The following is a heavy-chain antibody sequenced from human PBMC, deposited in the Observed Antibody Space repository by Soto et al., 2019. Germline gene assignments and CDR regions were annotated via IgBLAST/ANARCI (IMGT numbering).Heavy chain of an antibody. CDR3: ARGLRLDYFDD. CDR1: GGSMSGYY. V-gene: IGHV4-59*01. D-gene: IGHD3-3*01. CDR2: IYYSVDT. Sequence: QVQLQESGPGLVKPSETLSLTCTVSGGSMSGYYWSWIRQPPGKGLEWIGHIYYSVDTKYNPSLTSRVTILEDTSSNQFSLKLSSVTAADTALYYCARGLRLDYFDDWGQGTLVSVSS. J-gene: IGHJ4*02.